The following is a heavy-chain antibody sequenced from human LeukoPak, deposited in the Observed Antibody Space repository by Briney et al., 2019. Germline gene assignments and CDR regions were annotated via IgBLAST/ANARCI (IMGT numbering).Heavy chain of an antibody. CDR3: AKLVWCSSTSCYLGSRRAFDI. D-gene: IGHD2-2*01. CDR1: GGSISSSTYY. CDR2: IYYSGST. V-gene: IGHV4-39*01. Sequence: SETLSLTCTVSGGSISSSTYYWGWIRQPPGKGLEWIGTIYYSGSTYYNPSLKSRVTISVDTSKIQFSLKLSSVTAADTAVYYCAKLVWCSSTSCYLGSRRAFDIWGQGTMVTVSS. J-gene: IGHJ3*02.